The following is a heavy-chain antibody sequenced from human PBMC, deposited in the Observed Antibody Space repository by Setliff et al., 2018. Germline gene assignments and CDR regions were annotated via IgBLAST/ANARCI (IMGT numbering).Heavy chain of an antibody. CDR3: SRLVRFCTRIVCQRLSGDDY. D-gene: IGHD3-10*01. CDR1: GYTFTDFG. CDR2: ISPHNGNT. J-gene: IGHJ4*02. V-gene: IGHV1-18*01. Sequence: ASVKVSCKASGYTFTDFGVSWVRQAPGQGLEWVGWISPHNGNTYYAPKFQGTVLMTADTSTTTAYLELRSLRSDDTAVYYCSRLVRFCTRIVCQRLSGDDYWGQGTLVSVSS.